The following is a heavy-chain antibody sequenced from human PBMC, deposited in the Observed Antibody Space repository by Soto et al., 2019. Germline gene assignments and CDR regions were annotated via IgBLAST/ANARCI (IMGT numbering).Heavy chain of an antibody. V-gene: IGHV3-9*01. D-gene: IGHD6-13*01. CDR1: GFTFDDYA. J-gene: IGHJ4*02. CDR3: AKDMSSSWYIGTNDY. Sequence: PGGSLRLSCAASGFTFDDYAMHWVRQAPGKGLEWVSGISWNSGSIGYADSVKGRFTISRDNAKNSLYLQMNSLRAEDTALYYCAKDMSSSWYIGTNDYWGQGTLVTVSS. CDR2: ISWNSGSI.